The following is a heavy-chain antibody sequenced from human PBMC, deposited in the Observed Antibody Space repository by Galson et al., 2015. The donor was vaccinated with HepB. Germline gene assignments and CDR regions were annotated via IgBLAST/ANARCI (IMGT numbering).Heavy chain of an antibody. CDR1: GGSFSGYY. Sequence: SETLSLTCAVYGGSFSGYYWSWIRQPPGKGLEWIGEINHSGSTNYNPSLKSRVTISVDTSKNQFSLKLSSVTAADTAVYYCARGGGITIFGVVRNFDYWGQGTLVTVSS. CDR3: ARGGGITIFGVVRNFDY. D-gene: IGHD3-3*01. J-gene: IGHJ4*02. V-gene: IGHV4-34*01. CDR2: INHSGST.